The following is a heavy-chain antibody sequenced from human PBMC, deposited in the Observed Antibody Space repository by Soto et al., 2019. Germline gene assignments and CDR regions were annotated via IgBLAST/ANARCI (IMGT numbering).Heavy chain of an antibody. Sequence: QVKLVQSGAEVKKPGSSVKVCCKASGGTFGNSAISWVRQDPGQGLEWMGGIIPVFGTVNYAQKFEGRVTITADESTSTVFMEMSRLTSEDTAVYYCAKVMAAAGYDSWGQGTLVTVSS. CDR3: AKVMAAAGYDS. V-gene: IGHV1-69*01. J-gene: IGHJ4*02. D-gene: IGHD3-16*01. CDR1: GGTFGNSA. CDR2: IIPVFGTV.